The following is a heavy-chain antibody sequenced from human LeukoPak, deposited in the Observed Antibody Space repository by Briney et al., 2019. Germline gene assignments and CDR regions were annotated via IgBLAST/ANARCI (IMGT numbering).Heavy chain of an antibody. J-gene: IGHJ5*02. Sequence: ASVKVSCKASGGTFSSYAISWVRQAPGQGLEWMGGIIPIFGTANYAQKFQGRVTITADKSTSTAYMELSSLRSEDTAVYYCARDGPAAIPPRGSCYSVVWLFDPWGQGTLVTVSS. CDR1: GGTFSSYA. D-gene: IGHD2-15*01. CDR2: IIPIFGTA. CDR3: ARDGPAAIPPRGSCYSVVWLFDP. V-gene: IGHV1-69*06.